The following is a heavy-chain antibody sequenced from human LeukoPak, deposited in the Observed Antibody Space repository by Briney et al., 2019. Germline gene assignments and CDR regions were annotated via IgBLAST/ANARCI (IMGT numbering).Heavy chain of an antibody. D-gene: IGHD3-3*01. Sequence: GGSLRLSCAASGFTFSSYGMHWVRQAPGKGLEWVAVIWYDGSNKYYADSVKGRFTISRDNSKNTLYLQMNSLRAEDTAVYYCARDSRYDFQGHNWFDPWGQGTLVTVSS. CDR2: IWYDGSNK. V-gene: IGHV3-33*01. J-gene: IGHJ5*02. CDR1: GFTFSSYG. CDR3: ARDSRYDFQGHNWFDP.